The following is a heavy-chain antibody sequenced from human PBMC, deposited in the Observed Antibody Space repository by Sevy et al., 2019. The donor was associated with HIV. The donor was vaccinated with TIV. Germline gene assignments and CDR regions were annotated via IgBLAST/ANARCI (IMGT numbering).Heavy chain of an antibody. J-gene: IGHJ4*02. CDR3: ARQAPLLSDY. Sequence: SETLSLTCTVSGGSISSSSYYWGWIRQPPGKGLEWIGSIYYSGSTYYNPSLKSRVTISVDTSKNQVSLKLSSVTAADTAVYYCARQAPLLSDYWGQGTLVTVSS. CDR1: GGSISSSSYY. V-gene: IGHV4-39*01. CDR2: IYYSGST.